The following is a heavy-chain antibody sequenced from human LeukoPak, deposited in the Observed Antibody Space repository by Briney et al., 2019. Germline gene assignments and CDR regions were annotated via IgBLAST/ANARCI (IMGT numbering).Heavy chain of an antibody. V-gene: IGHV3-30*02. D-gene: IGHD2-15*01. J-gene: IGHJ4*02. CDR2: IRYDGSNK. CDR1: GFTFSSYG. Sequence: GGSLRLSCAASGFTFSSYGMHWVRQAPGKGLEWVAFIRYDGSNKYYADSVKGRFTISRDNSKNTLYLQTNSLRAEDTAVYYRAKRCCSGGSCYHFDSWGQGTLVTVSS. CDR3: AKRCCSGGSCYHFDS.